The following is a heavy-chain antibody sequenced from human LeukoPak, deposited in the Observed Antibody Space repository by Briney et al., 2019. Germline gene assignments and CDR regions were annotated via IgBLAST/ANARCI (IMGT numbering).Heavy chain of an antibody. J-gene: IGHJ5*02. CDR1: GGTFSSYA. CDR3: ASKPNYDILTGYSGWFDP. V-gene: IGHV1-69*04. Sequence: SVKVSCKASGGTFSSYAISWVRQAPGQGLEWMGRIIPILGIADYAQKFQGRVTITADKSTSTAYMELSSLRSEDTAVYYCASKPNYDILTGYSGWFDPWGQGTLVTVSS. D-gene: IGHD3-9*01. CDR2: IIPILGIA.